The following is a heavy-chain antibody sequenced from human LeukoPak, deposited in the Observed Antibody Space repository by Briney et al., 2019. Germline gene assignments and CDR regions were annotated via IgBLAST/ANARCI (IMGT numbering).Heavy chain of an antibody. CDR3: ARDIPRYCSSTSCSVEGGGHNWFDP. CDR2: IYTSGST. D-gene: IGHD2-2*01. V-gene: IGHV4-61*02. CDR1: GGSISSGSYY. J-gene: IGHJ5*02. Sequence: SETLSLTCTVSGGSISSGSYYWSWIRQPAGKGLEWIGRIYTSGSTNYNPSLKSRVTISVDTSKNQFSLKLTSVTAADTAVYYCARDIPRYCSSTSCSVEGGGHNWFDPWGQGTLVTVSS.